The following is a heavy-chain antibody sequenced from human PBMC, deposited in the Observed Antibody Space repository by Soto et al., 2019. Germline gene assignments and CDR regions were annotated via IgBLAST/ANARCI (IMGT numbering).Heavy chain of an antibody. V-gene: IGHV3-73*01. D-gene: IGHD4-17*01. CDR3: ARDVDADFRTDFDY. J-gene: IGHJ4*02. CDR2: IRSKANSYAT. CDR1: GFTFSDSA. Sequence: GGSLRLSCAASGFTFSDSAMHWVRQASGKGLEWVGRIRSKANSYATAYAASARGRFTISRDNAENSVYLEMESLRDEDTALYYCARDVDADFRTDFDYWGRGTLVTVSS.